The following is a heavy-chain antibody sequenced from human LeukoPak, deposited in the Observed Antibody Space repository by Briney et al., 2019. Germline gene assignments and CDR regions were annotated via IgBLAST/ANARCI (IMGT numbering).Heavy chain of an antibody. CDR2: IYTGDSDT. V-gene: IGHV5-51*01. CDR3: ATQKGAVAGTFDY. D-gene: IGHD6-19*01. J-gene: IGHJ4*02. Sequence: RGEPLKISCKGSGYRFTSYWFGWVRQLHGKGLEWMGIIYTGDSDTRYSPSFQGQATISADKSISTAYLQWSSLKASDTAMYYCATQKGAVAGTFDYWGQGTLVTVSS. CDR1: GYRFTSYW.